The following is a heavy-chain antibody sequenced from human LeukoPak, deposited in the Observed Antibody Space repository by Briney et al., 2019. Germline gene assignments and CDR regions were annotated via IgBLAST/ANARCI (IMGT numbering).Heavy chain of an antibody. V-gene: IGHV3-43*01. CDR2: ISWDGGST. CDR1: GFTFDDYT. D-gene: IGHD3-10*01. J-gene: IGHJ6*02. Sequence: GGSLRLSCAASGFTFDDYTMHWVRQAPGKGLEWVSLISWDGGSTYYADSVKGRFTISRDNSKNSLYLQMNSLRTEDTALYYCAKGVDQYYYGSGSYRPRAYGMDVWGQGTTVTVSS. CDR3: AKGVDQYYYGSGSYRPRAYGMDV.